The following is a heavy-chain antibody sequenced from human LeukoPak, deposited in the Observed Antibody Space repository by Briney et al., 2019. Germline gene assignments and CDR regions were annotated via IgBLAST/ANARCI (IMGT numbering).Heavy chain of an antibody. D-gene: IGHD4-11*01. J-gene: IGHJ4*02. CDR1: GGTFSSYA. CDR2: IIPIFGTA. Sequence: GASVKVSCKASGGTFSSYAICWVRQAPGQGLEWMGGIIPIFGTANYAQKFQGRVTITTDESTSTAYMELSSLRSEDTAVYYCALGSNYALGYWGQGTLVTVSS. V-gene: IGHV1-69*05. CDR3: ALGSNYALGY.